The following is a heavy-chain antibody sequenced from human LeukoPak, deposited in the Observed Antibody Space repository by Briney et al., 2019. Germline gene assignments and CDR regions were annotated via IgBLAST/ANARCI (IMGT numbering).Heavy chain of an antibody. CDR2: ISSSGSTI. D-gene: IGHD2-21*02. V-gene: IGHV3-48*03. J-gene: IGHJ5*02. CDR3: ASIAYCGGDCYFGGFDP. CDR1: GFTFSSYE. Sequence: GGSLRLSCAASGFTFSSYEMNWVRQAPGKGLEWVSYISSSGSTIYYADSVKGRFTISRDNAKNSLYLQMNSLRAEDTAVYYCASIAYCGGDCYFGGFDPWGQGTLVTVSS.